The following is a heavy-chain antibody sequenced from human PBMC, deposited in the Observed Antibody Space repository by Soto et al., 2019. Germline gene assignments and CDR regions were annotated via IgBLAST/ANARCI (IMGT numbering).Heavy chain of an antibody. J-gene: IGHJ3*02. Sequence: QVQLQESGPGLVKPSETLSLTCTVSGGSISSYYWSWIRQPPGKGLEWIGYIYDSGSTNYNPSLKSRVTISVDPSKNQFSLKLSSVSAADTAVYYCARHLRFYDFWSGYYDHYDGFDIWGQGTMVTVSS. CDR2: IYDSGST. V-gene: IGHV4-59*08. D-gene: IGHD3-3*01. CDR1: GGSISSYY. CDR3: ARHLRFYDFWSGYYDHYDGFDI.